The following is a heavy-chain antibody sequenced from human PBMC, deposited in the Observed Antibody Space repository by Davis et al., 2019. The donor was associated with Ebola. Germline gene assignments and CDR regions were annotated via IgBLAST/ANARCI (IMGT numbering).Heavy chain of an antibody. Sequence: PGGSLRLSCAASGFTFSSYGMHWVRQAPGKGLEWVSAISGSGGSTYYADSVKGRFTISRDNAKNTLYLQMNSLRAEDTAVYYCARVVTMIVVTWGQGTLVTVSS. CDR1: GFTFSSYG. CDR2: ISGSGGST. CDR3: ARVVTMIVVT. V-gene: IGHV3-23*01. D-gene: IGHD3-22*01. J-gene: IGHJ4*02.